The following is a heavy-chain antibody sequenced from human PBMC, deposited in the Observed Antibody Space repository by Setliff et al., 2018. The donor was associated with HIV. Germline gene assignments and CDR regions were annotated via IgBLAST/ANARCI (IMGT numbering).Heavy chain of an antibody. CDR2: IYHSGST. CDR1: GYSISSGYY. Sequence: SETLSLTCAVSGYSISSGYYWGWIRQPPGEGLEWIGSIYHSGSTHYNPSLKSRVTISLDTSKNQFSLKLSSVTAADTAVYYCARDIQAAGTGWFDPWGQGTLVTVSS. CDR3: ARDIQAAGTGWFDP. D-gene: IGHD6-13*01. V-gene: IGHV4-38-2*02. J-gene: IGHJ5*02.